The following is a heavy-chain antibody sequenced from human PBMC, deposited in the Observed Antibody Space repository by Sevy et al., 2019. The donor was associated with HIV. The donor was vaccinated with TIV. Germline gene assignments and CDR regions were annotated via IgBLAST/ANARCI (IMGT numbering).Heavy chain of an antibody. CDR1: GGSISSYY. CDR3: ARGVLELLGYYYYYMDV. Sequence: SETLSLTCTVSGGSISSYYWSWIRQPPGKGLEWIGYIYYSGSTNYNPSLKSRVTISVDTSKNQFSLKLSSVTAADTAVYYCARGVLELLGYYYYYMDVWGKGTTVTVSS. D-gene: IGHD1-7*01. J-gene: IGHJ6*03. CDR2: IYYSGST. V-gene: IGHV4-59*01.